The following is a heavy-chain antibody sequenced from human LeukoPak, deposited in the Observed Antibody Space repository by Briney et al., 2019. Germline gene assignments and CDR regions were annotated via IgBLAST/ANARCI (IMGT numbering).Heavy chain of an antibody. CDR2: IYHSGST. Sequence: SETLSLTCTVSGGSISSGGYYWSWIRQPPGKGLEWIGYIYHSGSTYYNPSLKSRVTISVDRSKNQFSLKLSSVTAADTAVYYCARDRDGPDYWGQGTLVTVSS. V-gene: IGHV4-30-2*01. CDR3: ARDRDGPDY. J-gene: IGHJ4*02. D-gene: IGHD5-24*01. CDR1: GGSISSGGYY.